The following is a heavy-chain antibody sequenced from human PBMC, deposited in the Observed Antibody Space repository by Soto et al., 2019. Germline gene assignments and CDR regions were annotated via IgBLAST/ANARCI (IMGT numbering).Heavy chain of an antibody. CDR1: GGSISSYY. D-gene: IGHD3-10*01. CDR2: IYYSGST. Sequence: SETLSLTCTVSGGSISSYYWSWIRQPPGKGLEWIGYIYYSGSTNYNPSLKSRVTISVDTSKNQFSLKLSSVTAADTAVYYCARPLFGRGNWFDPWGQGTLATVS. J-gene: IGHJ5*02. CDR3: ARPLFGRGNWFDP. V-gene: IGHV4-59*01.